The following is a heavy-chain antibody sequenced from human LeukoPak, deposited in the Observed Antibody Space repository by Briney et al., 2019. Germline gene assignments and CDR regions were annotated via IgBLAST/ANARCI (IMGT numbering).Heavy chain of an antibody. CDR3: ARSVIAVAGYDAFDI. Sequence: PGGSLRLSCAASGFTFSAYNMNCVRQAPGKGLDWVSYICIRSITIYYADSVKGPFTISRDNAKYSLYLEMNRLRDEDTAVSYCARSVIAVAGYDAFDIWGQGTVVTVSS. D-gene: IGHD6-19*01. CDR2: ICIRSITI. J-gene: IGHJ3*02. V-gene: IGHV3-48*02. CDR1: GFTFSAYN.